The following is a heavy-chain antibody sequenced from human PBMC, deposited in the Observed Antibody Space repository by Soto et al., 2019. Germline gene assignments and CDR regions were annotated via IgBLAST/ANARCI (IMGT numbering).Heavy chain of an antibody. CDR2: ISYDGSNQ. Sequence: GGSLRLSCAASGFTFNIYGMHWVRQAPDKGLEWVALISYDGSNQYYADSVKGRFTISRDNSKNTLFLQMNSLRADDTAVYYCAKDQASGQGSFDSWGQGTLVTVSS. CDR3: AKDQASGQGSFDS. V-gene: IGHV3-30*18. CDR1: GFTFNIYG. J-gene: IGHJ4*02.